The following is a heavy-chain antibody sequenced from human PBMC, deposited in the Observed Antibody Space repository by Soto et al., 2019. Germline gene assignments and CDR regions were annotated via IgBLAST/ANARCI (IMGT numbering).Heavy chain of an antibody. CDR2: ISYDGSNQ. Sequence: GGSLRLSCAASGFTFNIYGMHWVRQAPDKGLEWVALISYDGSNQYYADSVKGRFTISRDNSKNTLFLQMNSLRADDTAVYYCAKDQASGQGSFDSWGQGTLVTVSS. CDR3: AKDQASGQGSFDS. V-gene: IGHV3-30*18. CDR1: GFTFNIYG. J-gene: IGHJ4*02.